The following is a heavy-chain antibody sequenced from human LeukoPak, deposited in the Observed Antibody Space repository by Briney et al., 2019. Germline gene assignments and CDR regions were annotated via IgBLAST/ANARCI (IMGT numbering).Heavy chain of an antibody. CDR1: GFTFSNYW. CDR3: ARVDWMIGAFDI. CDR2: IKPDGSVI. J-gene: IGHJ3*02. Sequence: GGSLRLSCAASGFTFSNYWMAWVRQAPGRGLEWVASIKPDGSVIYYGDSVKGRFTLSRDNTKNALHLQMNSLRDEDTAVYYCARVDWMIGAFDIWGQGTMVTVSS. V-gene: IGHV3-7*02. D-gene: IGHD3-22*01.